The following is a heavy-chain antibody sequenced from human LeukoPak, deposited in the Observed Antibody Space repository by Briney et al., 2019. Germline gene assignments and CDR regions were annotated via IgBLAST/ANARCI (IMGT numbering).Heavy chain of an antibody. D-gene: IGHD5-24*01. J-gene: IGHJ4*02. Sequence: SQTLSLTCAISGDSVSSNSAAWNWIRHSPSRGLEWLGRTYYRSKWYNDYAVSVKSRMTINPDTSKNQFSLQLTSVTPEDTAVYYCARRTDGYNYLDYWGQGTLVTVSS. CDR3: ARRTDGYNYLDY. V-gene: IGHV6-1*01. CDR1: GDSVSSNSAA. CDR2: TYYRSKWYN.